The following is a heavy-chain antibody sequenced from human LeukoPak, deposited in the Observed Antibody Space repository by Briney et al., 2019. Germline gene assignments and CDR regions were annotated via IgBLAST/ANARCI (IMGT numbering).Heavy chain of an antibody. V-gene: IGHV4-31*03. CDR1: GGSISSGGYY. CDR2: IYYSGST. D-gene: IGHD3-22*01. Sequence: SETLSLTCTVSGGSISSGGYYWSWIRQHPGKGLEWIGYIYYSGSTYYNPSLKSRVTISVDTSKNQFSPKLSSVTAADTAVYYCARSHYYDSSGYYGWGQGTLVTVSS. J-gene: IGHJ4*02. CDR3: ARSHYYDSSGYYG.